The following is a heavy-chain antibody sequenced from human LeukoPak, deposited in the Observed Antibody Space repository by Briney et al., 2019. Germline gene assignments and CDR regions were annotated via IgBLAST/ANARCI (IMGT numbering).Heavy chain of an antibody. D-gene: IGHD6-13*01. CDR1: GFTFSSYE. CDR2: ISYDGSNK. CDR3: AKDYSSSWYEVSSLADY. Sequence: GGSLRLSCAASGFTFSSYEMNWVRQAPGKGLEWVAVISYDGSNKYYADSVKGRFTISRDNSKNTLYLQMNSLRAEDTAVYYCAKDYSSSWYEVSSLADYWGQGTLVTVFS. J-gene: IGHJ4*02. V-gene: IGHV3-30*18.